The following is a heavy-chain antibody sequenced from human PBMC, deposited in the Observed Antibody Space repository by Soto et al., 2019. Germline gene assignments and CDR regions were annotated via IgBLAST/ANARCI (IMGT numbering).Heavy chain of an antibody. V-gene: IGHV2-5*04. D-gene: IGHD3-3*01. J-gene: IGHJ6*02. CDR1: GFALSTSGVG. Sequence: QITLKESGQTLVKPTETLTLTCTFSGFALSTSGVGVAWIREPPGKALEWVALIYWNDDKRCRPSLKSRLTITKDTSKNQVVLRITNMGPADTGTYYCTRIRASFGEVISAGSMDVWGPGTTVTVSS. CDR2: IYWNDDK. CDR3: TRIRASFGEVISAGSMDV.